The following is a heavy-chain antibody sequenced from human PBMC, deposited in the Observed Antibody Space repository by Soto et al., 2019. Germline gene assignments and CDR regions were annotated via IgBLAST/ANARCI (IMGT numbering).Heavy chain of an antibody. J-gene: IGHJ3*02. CDR2: IIPIFGTA. Sequence: GASVKVSCKASGGTFSSYAISWVRQAPGQGLEWMGGIIPIFGTANYAQKFQGRVTITTDESTSTAYMELSSLRSEDTAVYYCGRDPPLFGVDNDALDIWGQGTMVTVSS. V-gene: IGHV1-69*05. CDR1: GGTFSSYA. D-gene: IGHD3-3*01. CDR3: GRDPPLFGVDNDALDI.